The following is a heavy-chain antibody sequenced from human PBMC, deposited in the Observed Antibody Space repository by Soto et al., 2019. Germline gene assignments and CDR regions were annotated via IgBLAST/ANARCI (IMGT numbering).Heavy chain of an antibody. J-gene: IGHJ3*01. V-gene: IGHV1-46*01. Sequence: GASVKVSCKASGYIFTSYYMHWVRQAPGQVLEWMGVINSRGDRTTYAQKFQGRVTMSRDTSTSTVYMELSSLRSEDTAMYYCARDRQAFSMSEASDSWGKGTMVAVSS. CDR3: ARDRQAFSMSEASDS. D-gene: IGHD3-16*01. CDR2: INSRGDRT. CDR1: GYIFTSYY.